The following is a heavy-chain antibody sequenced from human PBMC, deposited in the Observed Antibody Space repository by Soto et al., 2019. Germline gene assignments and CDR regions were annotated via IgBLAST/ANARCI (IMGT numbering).Heavy chain of an antibody. J-gene: IGHJ5*02. CDR3: APGGATGGDR. V-gene: IGHV3-48*03. D-gene: IGHD2-8*02. CDR1: GFPFSHFE. CDR2: ISSSDGTI. Sequence: EVQLVESGGGLVQPGGSLRLSCAASGFPFSHFEMNWVRQAPGKGLEWVSYISSSDGTIYYADSVQGRFTISRDNAKNSLYLQMNSLRVEDTAVYYCAPGGATGGDRSGQGTLVTASS.